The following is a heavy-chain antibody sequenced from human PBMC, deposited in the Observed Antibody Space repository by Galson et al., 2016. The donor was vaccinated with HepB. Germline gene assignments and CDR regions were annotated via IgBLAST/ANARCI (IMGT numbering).Heavy chain of an antibody. CDR1: GFTFRSYG. D-gene: IGHD3-3*01. CDR3: ARENFWKLDQ. CDR2: ISFSSTNI. V-gene: IGHV3-48*01. Sequence: SLRLSCAASGFTFRSYGMNWVRQAPGKGLEWLSYISFSSTNIHYADSVRGRFTISRDNAQNSLYLQMNSLRAEDTAVYYCARENFWKLDQWGQGTLVTVSS. J-gene: IGHJ5*02.